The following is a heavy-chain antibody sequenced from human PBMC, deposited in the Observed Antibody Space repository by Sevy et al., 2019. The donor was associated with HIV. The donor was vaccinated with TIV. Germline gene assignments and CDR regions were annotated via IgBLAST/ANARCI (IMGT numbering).Heavy chain of an antibody. CDR2: IKSDGSST. CDR1: GFTFSSYW. CDR3: ARERGQQLVPLGAFDI. D-gene: IGHD6-13*01. Sequence: GGSLRLSCAASGFTFSSYWMHWVRQAPGKGLVWVSRIKSDGSSTSYADSVKGRFTISRDNAKNTLYLQMNSLRAEDTAVYYCARERGQQLVPLGAFDIWGQGTMVTVSS. V-gene: IGHV3-74*01. J-gene: IGHJ3*02.